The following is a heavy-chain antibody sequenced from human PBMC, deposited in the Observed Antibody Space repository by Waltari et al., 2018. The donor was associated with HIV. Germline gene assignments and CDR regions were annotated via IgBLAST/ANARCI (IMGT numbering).Heavy chain of an antibody. V-gene: IGHV3-53*02. CDR2: LYGVDGT. D-gene: IGHD1-1*01. Sequence: EVQLVVTGGGFIQPGGTLRRSCAVSGFIFCAYYMSWIRQAPGKGLEWVSILYGVDGTYYADSVKGRFTISRDNSKSTVFLQMNSLRVEDTAMYFCARIGAATGNVHAFDLWGLGTMVNVFS. CDR3: ARIGAATGNVHAFDL. J-gene: IGHJ3*01. CDR1: GFIFCAYY.